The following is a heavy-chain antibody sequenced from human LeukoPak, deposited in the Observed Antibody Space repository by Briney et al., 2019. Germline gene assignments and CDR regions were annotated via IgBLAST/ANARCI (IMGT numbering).Heavy chain of an antibody. CDR3: ARDQDPSHSLLDYYGSGSYRNGMDV. V-gene: IGHV3-66*01. CDR1: GFTVSSNY. D-gene: IGHD3-10*01. CDR2: IYSGGST. Sequence: GGSLRLSCAASGFTVSSNYMSWVRQAPGKGLEWVSVIYSGGSTYYADSVKGRFTISRDNSKNTLYLRMNSLRAEDTAVYYCARDQDPSHSLLDYYGSGSYRNGMDVWGQGTTVTVSS. J-gene: IGHJ6*02.